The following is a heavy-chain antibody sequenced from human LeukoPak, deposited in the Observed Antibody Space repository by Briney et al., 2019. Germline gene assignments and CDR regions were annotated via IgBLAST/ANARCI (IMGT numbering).Heavy chain of an antibody. Sequence: SEALSLTCTVSGDSISSGGYYWNWIRQHPGKGLEWIGFIYYSGSTYHNPSLKSRVSISVDTSKKQFSLKLSSVTAADTAVYYCARARDIVVSSNIYYFDYWGQGTPVTVSS. CDR3: ARARDIVVSSNIYYFDY. J-gene: IGHJ4*02. V-gene: IGHV4-31*03. D-gene: IGHD2-2*01. CDR1: GDSISSGGYY. CDR2: IYYSGST.